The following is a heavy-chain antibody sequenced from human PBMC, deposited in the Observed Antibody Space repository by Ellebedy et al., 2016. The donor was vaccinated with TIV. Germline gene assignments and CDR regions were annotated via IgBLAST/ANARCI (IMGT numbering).Heavy chain of an antibody. J-gene: IGHJ4*02. CDR3: ARVLGGNSGGYFDY. Sequence: GESLKISXAASGFTFSSYGMHWVRQAPGKGLEWVALIWYDGSNKYYADSVKGRFTISRDNSKNTLYLQMNSLRAEDTAVYYCARVLGGNSGGYFDYWGQGTLVTVSS. CDR1: GFTFSSYG. V-gene: IGHV3-33*01. CDR2: IWYDGSNK. D-gene: IGHD4-23*01.